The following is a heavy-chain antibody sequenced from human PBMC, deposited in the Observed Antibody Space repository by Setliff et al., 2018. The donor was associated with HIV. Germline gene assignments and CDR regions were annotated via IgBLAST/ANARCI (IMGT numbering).Heavy chain of an antibody. D-gene: IGHD3-3*01. CDR3: AKDATYYNFWSGSYDAFDV. CDR1: GFTFSHYG. V-gene: IGHV3-30*02. Sequence: GGSLRLSCAASGFTFSHYGMHWVRQAPGKGLEWVAFIRYDGSNKYYADSVKGRFTISRDNSKNTLYLQMNSLRAEDTAMYYCAKDATYYNFWSGSYDAFDVWGPGTMVTVSS. CDR2: IRYDGSNK. J-gene: IGHJ3*01.